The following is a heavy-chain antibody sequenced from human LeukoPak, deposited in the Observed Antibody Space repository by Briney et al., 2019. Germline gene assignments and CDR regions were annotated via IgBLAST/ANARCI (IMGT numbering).Heavy chain of an antibody. CDR1: GGSISSDY. Sequence: SETLSLTCTVSGGSISSDYWSWIRQPPGKGLEWIGYIYYSGSTDYNPSLKSRATISVDTSKNQFSLKLDSVTAADTAVYYCARRKVATKWFDPWGQGTLVTVSS. D-gene: IGHD5-12*01. V-gene: IGHV4-59*08. J-gene: IGHJ5*02. CDR3: ARRKVATKWFDP. CDR2: IYYSGST.